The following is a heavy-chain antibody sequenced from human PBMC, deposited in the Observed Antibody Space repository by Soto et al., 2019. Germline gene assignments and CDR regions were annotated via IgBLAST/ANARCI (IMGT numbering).Heavy chain of an antibody. D-gene: IGHD3-3*01. J-gene: IGHJ6*02. V-gene: IGHV4-30-4*01. CDR2: IYYSGST. CDR1: GGSISSGDYY. Sequence: SETLSLTCTVSGGSISSGDYYWSWIRQPPGKGLEWIGYIYYSGSTYYNPSLKSRVTISVDTSKNQFSLKLSSVTAADTAVYYCARVVWEDFWSGYYTGADYYYGMDVWGQGTTVTVSS. CDR3: ARVVWEDFWSGYYTGADYYYGMDV.